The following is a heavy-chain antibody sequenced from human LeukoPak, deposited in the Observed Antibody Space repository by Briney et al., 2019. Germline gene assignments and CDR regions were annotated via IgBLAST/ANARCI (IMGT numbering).Heavy chain of an antibody. CDR3: ARGATGVFDY. D-gene: IGHD1-14*01. Sequence: SQTLSLTCTVSGGSISSGGYYWSWIRQHPGKGLEWIGYIYYSGSTYYNPSLKSRVTISVDTSKNQFSLKLSSVAAADTAVYYCARGATGVFDYWGQGTLVTVSS. J-gene: IGHJ4*02. CDR1: GGSISSGGYY. V-gene: IGHV4-31*03. CDR2: IYYSGST.